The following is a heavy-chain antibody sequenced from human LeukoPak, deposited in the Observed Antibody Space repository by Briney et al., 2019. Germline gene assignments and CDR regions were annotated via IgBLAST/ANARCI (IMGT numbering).Heavy chain of an antibody. J-gene: IGHJ5*01. CDR1: GFAFSVYA. Sequence: GRSLRLSCAASGFAFSVYAMSWLRQPPGKGLEWVSTINANSGTTSYAASVRGRFTISRDNSKNTLYLQLNTLRADDTATYYCAKPISGGLTVTADWFHPWGQGTLVVVSS. CDR2: INANSGTT. V-gene: IGHV3-23*01. D-gene: IGHD6-19*01. CDR3: AKPISGGLTVTADWFHP.